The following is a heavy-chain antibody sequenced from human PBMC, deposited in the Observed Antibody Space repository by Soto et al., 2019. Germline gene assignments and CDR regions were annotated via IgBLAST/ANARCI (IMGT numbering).Heavy chain of an antibody. J-gene: IGHJ4*02. Sequence: SVQFAFNAILYSFFSYYIHWVRQAPGQGLEWMGRFLASGGNTFYAQRFRGRVSMTRDTSSTNTVSLELTSLTSDDKAVYYCARGGATIFGVIDSWGQGTRVTVYS. CDR1: LYSFFSYY. CDR3: ARGGATIFGVIDS. CDR2: FLASGGNT. D-gene: IGHD3-3*02. V-gene: IGHV1-46*01.